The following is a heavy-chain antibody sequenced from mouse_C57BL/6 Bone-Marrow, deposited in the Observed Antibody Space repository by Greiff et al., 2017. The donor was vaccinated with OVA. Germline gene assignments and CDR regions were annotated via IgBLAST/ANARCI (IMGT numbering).Heavy chain of an antibody. CDR2: IYPRSGNT. V-gene: IGHV1-81*01. J-gene: IGHJ2*01. Sequence: HLQHSRAALAPPGASVELYCNSSVSPFTIYVISWVKQRTGQGLEWIGEIYPRSGNTYYNEKFKGKATLTADKSSSTAYMELRSLTSEDSAVYFCARWEGVFDYWGQGTTLTVSS. CDR1: VSPFTIYV. CDR3: ARWEGVFDY. D-gene: IGHD4-1*01.